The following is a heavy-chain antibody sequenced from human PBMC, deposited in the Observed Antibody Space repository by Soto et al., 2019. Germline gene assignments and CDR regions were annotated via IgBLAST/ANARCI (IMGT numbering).Heavy chain of an antibody. CDR3: ARDGGDYGVDV. J-gene: IGHJ6*02. CDR1: VGTFSSYA. D-gene: IGHD3-10*01. Sequence: SVKVSCKASVGTFSSYAISWVRQAPGQGLEWMGGIIPIFGTANYAQKFQGRVTITADKSTSTAYMGLSSLRSEDTAVYYCARDGGDYGVDVWGQGTTVTVSS. CDR2: IIPIFGTA. V-gene: IGHV1-69*06.